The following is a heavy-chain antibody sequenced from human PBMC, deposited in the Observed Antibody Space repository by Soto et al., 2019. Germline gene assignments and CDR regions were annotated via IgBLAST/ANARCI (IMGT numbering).Heavy chain of an antibody. Sequence: QVQLVQSGAEVKKPGSSVKVSCKASGGTFSSYAISWVRQAPGQGLEWMGGIIPIFGTANYAQKFQGRVTITADDSTSKADMELSRLRSEDTAVYYCAREGYYYDSSGSYGAYFDYWGQGTLVTVSS. D-gene: IGHD3-22*01. V-gene: IGHV1-69*12. J-gene: IGHJ4*02. CDR3: AREGYYYDSSGSYGAYFDY. CDR1: GGTFSSYA. CDR2: IIPIFGTA.